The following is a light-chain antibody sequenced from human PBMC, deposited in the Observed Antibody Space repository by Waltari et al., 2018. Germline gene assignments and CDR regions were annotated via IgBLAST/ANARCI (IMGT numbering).Light chain of an antibody. CDR2: MAS. CDR1: HGVGTW. J-gene: IGKJ2*01. V-gene: IGKV1-5*03. Sequence: DIQMTQSPSTLFPSVGDRVTISGRASHGVGTWLAWNQQKPGKAHKPLVYMASSLDSGVPSSFSGSGSGTDFTLTIRSLQPDDFATYSCQQYSSFSTFGQGTKV. CDR3: QQYSSFST.